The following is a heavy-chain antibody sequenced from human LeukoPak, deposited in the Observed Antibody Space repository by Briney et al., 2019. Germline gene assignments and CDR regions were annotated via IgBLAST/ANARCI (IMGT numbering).Heavy chain of an antibody. CDR3: ARGRRAQIDY. CDR1: GGSFSGYY. V-gene: IGHV4-34*01. J-gene: IGHJ4*02. CDR2: INHSGST. Sequence: ASETLSLTCAVYGGSFSGYYWSWIRQPPGKGLEWIGEINHSGSTNYNPSLKSRVTISVDTSKNQFSLKLSSVTAADTAVYYCARGRRAQIDYWGQGTLVTVSS.